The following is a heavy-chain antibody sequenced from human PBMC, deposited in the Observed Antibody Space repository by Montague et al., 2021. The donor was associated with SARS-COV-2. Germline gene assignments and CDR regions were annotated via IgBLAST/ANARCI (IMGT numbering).Heavy chain of an antibody. V-gene: IGHV4-39*01. CDR2: MPYSGST. J-gene: IGHJ2*01. CDR3: AKSAWHNWYFDI. D-gene: IGHD2/OR15-2a*01. CDR1: GDSISRNSYY. Sequence: SETLSLTCTVSGDSISRNSYYWGWIRQPPGKGLEWIGSMPYSGSTYHNPSLKSRASISVDTSKNQFSLELSSMTAADTAVYYCAKSAWHNWYFDIWGRGTLVTVSS.